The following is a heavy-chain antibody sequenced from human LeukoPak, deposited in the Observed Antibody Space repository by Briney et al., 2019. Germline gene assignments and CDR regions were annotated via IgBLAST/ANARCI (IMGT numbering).Heavy chain of an antibody. D-gene: IGHD4-17*01. Sequence: GGSLRLSCAASGFTFSSYAMSWVRQAPGKGLEWVSSISGGAASTDYVDSVKGRFTISRDNSKNTLYLQMNSLRAEDTAVYYCARIIENDYGDYLVPNYFDYWGQGTLVTVSS. J-gene: IGHJ4*02. CDR1: GFTFSSYA. V-gene: IGHV3-23*01. CDR3: ARIIENDYGDYLVPNYFDY. CDR2: ISGGAAST.